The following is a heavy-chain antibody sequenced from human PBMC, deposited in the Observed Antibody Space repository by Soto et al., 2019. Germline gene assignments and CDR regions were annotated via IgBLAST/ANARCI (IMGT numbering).Heavy chain of an antibody. Sequence: GSLRLSCAASGFTFSSYGMHWVRQAPGKGLEWVAVISYDGSNKYYADSVKGRFTISRDNSKNTLYLQMNSLRAEDTAVYYCAKDVGNVAVGHYWGQGTLVTVSS. CDR3: AKDVGNVAVGHY. V-gene: IGHV3-30*18. J-gene: IGHJ4*02. CDR2: ISYDGSNK. D-gene: IGHD6-19*01. CDR1: GFTFSSYG.